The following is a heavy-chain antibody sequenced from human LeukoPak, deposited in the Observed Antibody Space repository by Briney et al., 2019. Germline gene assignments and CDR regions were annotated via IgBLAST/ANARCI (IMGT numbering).Heavy chain of an antibody. D-gene: IGHD3-10*01. J-gene: IGHJ4*02. V-gene: IGHV1-18*01. CDR1: DYTFTSYA. Sequence: GASVKVSCKASDYTFTSYAISWVRQASGQGLEWMGWISAYNGNTNYAQKFQGRVTMTTDTSTSTAYMELRSLRSDDTAMYYCARDLVRGAKDYWGQGTLVAVSS. CDR2: ISAYNGNT. CDR3: ARDLVRGAKDY.